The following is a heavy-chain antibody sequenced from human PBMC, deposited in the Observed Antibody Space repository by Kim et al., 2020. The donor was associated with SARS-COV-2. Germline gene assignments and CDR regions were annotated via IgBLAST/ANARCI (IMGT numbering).Heavy chain of an antibody. CDR2: INHSGST. CDR1: GGSFSGYY. V-gene: IGHV4-34*01. CDR3: ARGKRRWLVRGPYYYYMDV. D-gene: IGHD6-19*01. J-gene: IGHJ6*03. Sequence: SETLSLTCAVYGGSFSGYYWSWIRQPPGKGLEWIGEINHSGSTNYNPSLKSRVTISVDTSKNQLSLKLSSVTAADTAVYNCARGKRRWLVRGPYYYYMDVWGKRTTITVSS.